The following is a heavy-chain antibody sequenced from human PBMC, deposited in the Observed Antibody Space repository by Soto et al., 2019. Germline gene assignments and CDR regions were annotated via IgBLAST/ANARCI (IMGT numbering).Heavy chain of an antibody. V-gene: IGHV3-74*01. Sequence: EVQLVESGGGLVQPGGSLRLSCAASGFTFSSYWMHWVRQAPGKGLVWVSRINSDGSSTSYADSVKGRLTISRDNAKNPLYLQMHTLSAEATAVYYCARPKQWPAIDPFDIWGQGTMVTFSS. CDR1: GFTFSSYW. D-gene: IGHD6-19*01. CDR2: INSDGSST. J-gene: IGHJ3*02. CDR3: ARPKQWPAIDPFDI.